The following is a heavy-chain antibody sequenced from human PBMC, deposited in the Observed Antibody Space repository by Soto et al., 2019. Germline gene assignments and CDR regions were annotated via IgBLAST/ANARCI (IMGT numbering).Heavy chain of an antibody. CDR2: IYYSGST. V-gene: IGHV4-61*05. Sequence: SETLSVTCTVSGGSISSSSYYWSWIRQPPGKGLEWIGYIYYSGSTNYNPSLKSRVTISVDTSKNQFSLKLSSVTAADTAVYYCARHQHSGYVVYWGQGTLVTVSS. CDR1: GGSISSSSYY. J-gene: IGHJ4*02. CDR3: ARHQHSGYVVY. D-gene: IGHD5-12*01.